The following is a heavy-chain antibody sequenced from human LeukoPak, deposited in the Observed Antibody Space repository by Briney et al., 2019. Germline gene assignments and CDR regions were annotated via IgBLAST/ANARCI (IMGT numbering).Heavy chain of an antibody. V-gene: IGHV3-7*01. CDR2: IKQDGSEK. J-gene: IGHJ5*02. CDR1: GFTFSSYW. D-gene: IGHD2-2*01. CDR3: ARDYEYCSSTSCSRWFDP. Sequence: TGGSLRLSCAASGFTFSSYWMSWVRQAPGKGLERVANIKQDGSEKYYVDSVKGRFTISRDNAKNSLYLQMNSLRAEDTAVYYCARDYEYCSSTSCSRWFDPWGQGTLVTVSS.